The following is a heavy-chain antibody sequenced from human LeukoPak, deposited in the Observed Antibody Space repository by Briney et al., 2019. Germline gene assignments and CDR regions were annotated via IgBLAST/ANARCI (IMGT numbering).Heavy chain of an antibody. Sequence: GGSLRLSCAASGFTFSSYWMSWVRQAPGKGLEWVANIKQDGSEKYYVDSVKGRFTISRDNAKNSLYLQMNSLRAEDTAVYYRARDVGGIGDAFDIWGQGTMVTVSS. CDR3: ARDVGGIGDAFDI. CDR2: IKQDGSEK. CDR1: GFTFSSYW. J-gene: IGHJ3*02. V-gene: IGHV3-7*01. D-gene: IGHD3-10*01.